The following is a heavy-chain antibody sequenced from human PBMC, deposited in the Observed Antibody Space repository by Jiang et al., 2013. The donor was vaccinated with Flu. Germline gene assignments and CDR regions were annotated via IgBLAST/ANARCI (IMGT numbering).Heavy chain of an antibody. D-gene: IGHD3-3*01. CDR2: ISSSSSTI. CDR3: ASLNTFWSGYYAFDI. CDR1: GFTFSSYS. Sequence: VQLLESGGGLVQPGGSLRLSCAASGFTFSSYSMNWVRQAPGKGLEWVSYISSSSSTIYYADSVKGRFTISRDNAKNSLYLQMNSLRDEDTAVYYCASLNTFWSGYYAFDIWGQGTMVTVSS. V-gene: IGHV3-48*02. J-gene: IGHJ3*02.